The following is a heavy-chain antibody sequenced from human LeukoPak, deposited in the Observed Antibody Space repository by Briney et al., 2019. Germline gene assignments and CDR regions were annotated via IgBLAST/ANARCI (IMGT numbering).Heavy chain of an antibody. CDR1: GFTFSSYW. J-gene: IGHJ5*02. Sequence: GGSLRLSCAASGFTFSSYWTSWVRQAPGKGLEWVANIKQDGSEKYYVDSVKGRFTISRDNAKNSLYLQMNSLRAEDTAVYYCAKGGWVTIFGVPPYNWFDPWGQGTLVTVSS. CDR3: AKGGWVTIFGVPPYNWFDP. CDR2: IKQDGSEK. V-gene: IGHV3-7*03. D-gene: IGHD3-3*01.